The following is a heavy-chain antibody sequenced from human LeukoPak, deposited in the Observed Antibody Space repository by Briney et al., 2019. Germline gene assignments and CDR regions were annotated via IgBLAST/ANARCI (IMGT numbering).Heavy chain of an antibody. CDR1: GGSISTYY. CDR2: IHNSGST. Sequence: PSETLSLTCTVSGGSISTYYWTWIRQPAGKGLEWIGRIHNSGSTRYNPSLKSRVTMSLDTSKNQFSLNLGSVTAADTAVYYCARDAPPDCWGQGTLVIVSS. CDR3: ARDAPPDC. J-gene: IGHJ4*02. V-gene: IGHV4-4*07.